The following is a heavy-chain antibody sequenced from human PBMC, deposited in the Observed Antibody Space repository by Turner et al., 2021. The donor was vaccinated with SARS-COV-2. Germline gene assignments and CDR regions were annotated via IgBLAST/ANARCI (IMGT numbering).Heavy chain of an antibody. J-gene: IGHJ4*02. D-gene: IGHD2-2*01. V-gene: IGHV3-7*01. Sequence: EVQLVESGGGLVQPGGSWRRSCAASGFALSSSWMNWVRQAPGKGLDWVATINDAGSEEYYVGSVKGRFIISRDNAKNSMYLQMNSLRAEDTAVYYCARSSFRMYFAHWGQGTLVTVSS. CDR3: ARSSFRMYFAH. CDR2: INDAGSEE. CDR1: GFALSSSW.